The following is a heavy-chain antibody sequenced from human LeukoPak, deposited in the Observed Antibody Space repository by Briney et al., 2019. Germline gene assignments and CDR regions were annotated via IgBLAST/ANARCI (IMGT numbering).Heavy chain of an antibody. J-gene: IGHJ2*01. D-gene: IGHD3-10*01. CDR1: GGSISSYY. V-gene: IGHV4-59*01. Sequence: PSETLSLTCTVSGGSISSYYWSWIRQPPGKGLEWIGYIYYSGSTNYNPSLKSRVTISVDTSKNQFSLKLSSVTAADTAVYYCARDSPGSGSYLYWYFDLWGRGTLVTVSS. CDR3: ARDSPGSGSYLYWYFDL. CDR2: IYYSGST.